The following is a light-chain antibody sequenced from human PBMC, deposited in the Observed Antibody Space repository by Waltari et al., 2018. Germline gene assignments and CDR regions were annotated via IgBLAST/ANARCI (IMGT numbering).Light chain of an antibody. Sequence: QSALAQPASVSGSPGQSITISCTGTSSDVGGFDYVSWYQQHPGKAPKLMIYDVTDRPSAVSHRFSGSKSGNTASLSISGLQAEDEADYYCSSYTSSITPFVFGTGTKVTVL. J-gene: IGLJ1*01. CDR2: DVT. V-gene: IGLV2-14*03. CDR1: SSDVGGFDY. CDR3: SSYTSSITPFV.